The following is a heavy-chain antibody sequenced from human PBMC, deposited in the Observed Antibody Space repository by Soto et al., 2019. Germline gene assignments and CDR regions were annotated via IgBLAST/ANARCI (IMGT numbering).Heavy chain of an antibody. J-gene: IGHJ4*02. D-gene: IGHD3-22*01. Sequence: PGGSLRLSCAASGFTFSSYAMSWVRQAPGKGLEWVSAISGSGGSTYYADSVKGRFTISRDNSKNTLYLQMNSLRAEDTAVYYCAKKGGVSYDSSGYWYWGQGTLVTVSS. CDR2: ISGSGGST. CDR1: GFTFSSYA. CDR3: AKKGGVSYDSSGYWY. V-gene: IGHV3-23*01.